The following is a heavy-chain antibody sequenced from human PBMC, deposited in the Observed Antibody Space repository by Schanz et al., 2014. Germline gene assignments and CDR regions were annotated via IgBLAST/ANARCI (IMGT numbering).Heavy chain of an antibody. D-gene: IGHD3-3*02. Sequence: QVHLVESGGGVVQPGGSLRLSCAASGFIFRTYGMHWVRQAPGKGLEWVSLITWDGGITYYADSLKGRFTISRDNSKNIMFLKMNSLKTEDTAVYYCARDGAFDSINAFDFWGQGTMVTVSS. V-gene: IGHV3-NL1*01. CDR3: ARDGAFDSINAFDF. CDR2: ITWDGGIT. J-gene: IGHJ3*01. CDR1: GFIFRTYG.